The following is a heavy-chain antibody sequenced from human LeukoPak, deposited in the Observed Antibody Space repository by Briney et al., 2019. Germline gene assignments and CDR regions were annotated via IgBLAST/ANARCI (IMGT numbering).Heavy chain of an antibody. CDR2: IWCDGSDK. CDR1: GFTFSSYG. Sequence: GGSLRLSCTASGFTFSSYGMHWVRQAPGKGLEWLTIIWCDGSDKYYADSVKGRFTISKDNSKNTLYLQMNSLRAEDTAVYYCGKDLGSNGNYLDRVDYWGQGTLVTVSS. D-gene: IGHD3-22*01. J-gene: IGHJ4*02. CDR3: GKDLGSNGNYLDRVDY. V-gene: IGHV3-33*06.